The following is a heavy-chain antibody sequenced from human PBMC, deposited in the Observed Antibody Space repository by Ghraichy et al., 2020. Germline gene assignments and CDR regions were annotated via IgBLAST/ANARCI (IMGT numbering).Heavy chain of an antibody. D-gene: IGHD1-26*01. CDR1: GFTFNRYA. Sequence: GGSLRLSCAASGFTFNRYAMNWVRQAPGKGLEWVSGISGSGDNTYYGDSVKGRFTISRDNSRNTVYLRMNSVRAEDTAVYYCAKDQRWGPPSWFDPWGQGTLVSVSS. J-gene: IGHJ5*02. CDR2: ISGSGDNT. V-gene: IGHV3-23*01. CDR3: AKDQRWGPPSWFDP.